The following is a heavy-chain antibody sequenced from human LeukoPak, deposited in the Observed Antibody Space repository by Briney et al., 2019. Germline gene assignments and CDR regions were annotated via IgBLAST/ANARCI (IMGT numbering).Heavy chain of an antibody. D-gene: IGHD4-17*01. CDR2: IYYSGST. J-gene: IGHJ5*02. CDR1: GGSISSSSYY. CDR3: ARRLHYGDYEGNWFDP. Sequence: SETLSLTCTVSGGSISSSSYYWGWIRQPPGKGLEWIGSIYYSGSTYYNPSLKSRVTISVDTSKNQFSLKLSSVTAADTAVYYCARRLHYGDYEGNWFDPWGQGTLVTVSS. V-gene: IGHV4-39*01.